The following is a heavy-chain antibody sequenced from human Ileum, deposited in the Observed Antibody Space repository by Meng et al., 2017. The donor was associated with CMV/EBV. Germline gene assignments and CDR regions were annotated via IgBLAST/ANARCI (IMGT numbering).Heavy chain of an antibody. Sequence: QLQLHQSDPGLVKPSQTLSLTCAGDSVSISTESWNWIRQSPSRGLEWLGRTWYGSKWYYEYAVSVKSRITIIPDTSQNQISLQLNSVTPDDTAVYYCTYGWPLKYWGQGSLVTVSS. D-gene: IGHD3-10*01. CDR3: TYGWPLKY. V-gene: IGHV6-1*01. J-gene: IGHJ4*02. CDR2: TWYGSKWYY. CDR1: DSVSISTES.